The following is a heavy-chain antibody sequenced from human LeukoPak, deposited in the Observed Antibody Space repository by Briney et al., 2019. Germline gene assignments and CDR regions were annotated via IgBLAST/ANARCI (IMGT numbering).Heavy chain of an antibody. CDR3: ARLTRGYSGYDFYYFDY. CDR2: IYYSGST. D-gene: IGHD5-12*01. CDR1: GGSISSYY. V-gene: IGHV4-59*01. J-gene: IGHJ4*02. Sequence: SETLSLTCTVSGGSISSYYWSWIRQPPGKGLEWIGYIYYSGSTNYNPSLKSRVTISVDTSKNQFSLKLSSVTAADTAVYYCARLTRGYSGYDFYYFDYWGQGTLVTVSS.